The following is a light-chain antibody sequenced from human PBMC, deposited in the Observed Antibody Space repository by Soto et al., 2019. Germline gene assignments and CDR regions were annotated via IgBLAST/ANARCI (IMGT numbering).Light chain of an antibody. CDR1: QSVSSS. CDR2: GAS. J-gene: IGKJ1*01. V-gene: IGKV3-15*01. CDR3: QQYSSQPT. Sequence: MPLSPAPPSVYPGERATLSCRASQSVSSSLAWYQQKPGQAPRLLIYGASTRATGIPARFSGSGSGTEFTLTISSLQPEDFATYYCQQYSSQPTLGQGTKVDIK.